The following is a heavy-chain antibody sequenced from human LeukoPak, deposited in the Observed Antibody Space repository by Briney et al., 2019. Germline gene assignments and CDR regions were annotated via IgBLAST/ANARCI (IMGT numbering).Heavy chain of an antibody. CDR3: AFEGTVSGYAFDP. CDR1: GVSISSSSYY. J-gene: IGHJ5*02. Sequence: PPETLSLTCTVSGVSISSSSYYWGWIRQPPGKGLEWIGSIYYSGSTYYNPSLKSRVIISVDTSKNQFSLKLSSVTAADTAVYYCAFEGTVSGYAFDPWGQGALVAVSS. CDR2: IYYSGST. V-gene: IGHV4-39*01. D-gene: IGHD5-12*01.